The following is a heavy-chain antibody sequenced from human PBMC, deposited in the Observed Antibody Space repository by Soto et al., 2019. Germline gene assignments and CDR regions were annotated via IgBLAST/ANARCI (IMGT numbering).Heavy chain of an antibody. Sequence: ASVNVSCNASAYTFTSHTRNLVRQPPLQGLEWMELINTNTGNPTYSQGFTRRFVFSLNTSFSTPYLHICSLKTKDTAGYYCVRNPTPVQQLTSGEGYCAGIVVWRQRPTVIVSS. CDR1: AYTFTSHT. CDR2: INTNTGNP. V-gene: IGHV7-4-1*01. J-gene: IGHJ6*02. CDR3: VRNPTPVQQLTSGEGYCAGIVV. D-gene: IGHD6-13*01.